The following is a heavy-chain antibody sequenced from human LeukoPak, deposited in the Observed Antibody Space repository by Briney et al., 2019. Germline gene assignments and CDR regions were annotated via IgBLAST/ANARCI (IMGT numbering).Heavy chain of an antibody. V-gene: IGHV1-2*02. CDR3: ARYDSSGRDAFDI. Sequence: GASVKVSCKASGYTFTGYYMHWVRQAPGQGLEWMGWISPNSGGTNYAQKFQGRVTMTRDTSISTAYMELRSLRSDDTAVYYCARYDSSGRDAFDIWGQGTMVTVSS. CDR1: GYTFTGYY. J-gene: IGHJ3*02. D-gene: IGHD3-22*01. CDR2: ISPNSGGT.